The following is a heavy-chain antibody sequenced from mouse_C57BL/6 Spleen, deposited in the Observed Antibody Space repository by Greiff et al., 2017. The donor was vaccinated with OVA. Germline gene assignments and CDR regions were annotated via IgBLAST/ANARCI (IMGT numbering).Heavy chain of an antibody. CDR2: INPNNGGT. CDR1: GYTFTDYN. CDR3: ASQSNWYFDV. Sequence: VQLKESGPELVKPGASVKIPCKASGYTFTDYNMDWVKQSHGKSLEWIGDINPNNGGTIYNQKFKGKATLTVDKSSSTAYMELRSLTSEDTAVYYCASQSNWYFDVWGTGTTVTVSS. D-gene: IGHD1-3*01. V-gene: IGHV1-18*01. J-gene: IGHJ1*03.